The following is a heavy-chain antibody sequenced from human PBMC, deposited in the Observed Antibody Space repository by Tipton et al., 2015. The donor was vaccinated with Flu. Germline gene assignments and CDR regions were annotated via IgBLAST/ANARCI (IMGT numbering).Heavy chain of an antibody. J-gene: IGHJ6*02. Sequence: SLRLSCTASGFTFGDYAMSWVRQAPGKGLEWVGFIRSKAYGGTTEYAASVKGRFTISRDDSKSIAYLQMNSLKTEDTAVYYCTRDRVLAVAGGYYYYYYGMDVWGQGTTVTVSS. CDR1: GFTFGDYA. V-gene: IGHV3-49*04. CDR3: TRDRVLAVAGGYYYYYYGMDV. D-gene: IGHD6-19*01. CDR2: IRSKAYGGTT.